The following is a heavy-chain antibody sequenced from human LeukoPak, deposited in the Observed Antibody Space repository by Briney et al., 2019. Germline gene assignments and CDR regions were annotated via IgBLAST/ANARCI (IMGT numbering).Heavy chain of an antibody. CDR1: GFTFSGSA. CDR2: IRSKANSYAT. V-gene: IGHV3-73*01. D-gene: IGHD3-22*01. J-gene: IGHJ4*02. Sequence: PGGSLRLSCAASGFTFSGSAMHWVRQASGKGLEWVGRIRSKANSYATAYAASVKGRFTISRDDSKNTAYLQMNSLKTEDTAVYYCTSRGYYYDSSSYLDYWGQGTLVTVSS. CDR3: TSRGYYYDSSSYLDY.